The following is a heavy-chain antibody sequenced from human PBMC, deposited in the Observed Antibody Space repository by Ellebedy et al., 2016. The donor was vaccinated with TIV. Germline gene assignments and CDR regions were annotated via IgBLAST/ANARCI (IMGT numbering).Heavy chain of an antibody. CDR2: ISYSGNVM. CDR1: GFTFSGYY. J-gene: IGHJ4*02. D-gene: IGHD6-19*01. V-gene: IGHV3-11*01. Sequence: GESLKISCAASGFTFSGYYMSWFRQAPGQGPEWLSYISYSGNVMYYADSVKGRFTTSRDNAGNSLYLQMNSLRAEDTAVYYCARLGVIAAAGVGDYWGQGTLVTVSS. CDR3: ARLGVIAAAGVGDY.